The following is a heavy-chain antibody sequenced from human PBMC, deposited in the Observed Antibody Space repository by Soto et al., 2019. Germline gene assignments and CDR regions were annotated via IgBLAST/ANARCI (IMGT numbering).Heavy chain of an antibody. Sequence: QVQLVQSGAEVKKPGASVKVSCKASGYIFTSYDINWVRQATGQGLEWMGWLNPNSGNTAYAQKFQGRVTMTRNTSQSTASMKPASLRSEAPAVYYGARERCGGGGNWFDPWGQGTLVTVSS. V-gene: IGHV1-8*01. CDR2: LNPNSGNT. J-gene: IGHJ5*02. D-gene: IGHD3-10*01. CDR3: ARERCGGGGNWFDP. CDR1: GYIFTSYD.